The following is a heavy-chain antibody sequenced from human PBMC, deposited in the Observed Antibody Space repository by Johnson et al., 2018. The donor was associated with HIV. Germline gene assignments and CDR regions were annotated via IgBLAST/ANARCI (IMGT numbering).Heavy chain of an antibody. V-gene: IGHV3-33*01. J-gene: IGHJ3*02. CDR1: GFTFSSYG. Sequence: QMQLVESGGGVVQPGRSLRLSCAASGFTFSSYGMHWVRQAPGKGLEWVAVIWYDGSNKYYADSVKGRFTISRENAKNSLYLQMNSLRVGDTAIYYCARSSVRDDAIDIWGQGTLVTVSS. CDR2: IWYDGSNK. CDR3: ARSSVRDDAIDI. D-gene: IGHD3-10*01.